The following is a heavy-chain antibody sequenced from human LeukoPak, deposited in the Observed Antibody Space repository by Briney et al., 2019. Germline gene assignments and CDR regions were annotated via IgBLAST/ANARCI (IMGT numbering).Heavy chain of an antibody. D-gene: IGHD3-16*01. J-gene: IGHJ4*02. V-gene: IGHV4-4*09. Sequence: NPSETLSLTCYVSGGSLSSHYCSWIRQAPGKGLEWIGFIFSGGSTNYNPSLRSRVSISMDTSQNQFSLKLTSVTAADTAVYYCARGRGPLRVEFGDWGQGTLVTVSS. CDR3: ARGRGPLRVEFGD. CDR1: GGSLSSHY. CDR2: IFSGGST.